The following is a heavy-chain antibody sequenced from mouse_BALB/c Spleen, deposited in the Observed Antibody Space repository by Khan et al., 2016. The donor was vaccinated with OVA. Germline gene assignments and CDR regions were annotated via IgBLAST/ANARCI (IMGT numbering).Heavy chain of an antibody. V-gene: IGHV2-6-4*01. D-gene: IGHD2-14*01. J-gene: IGHJ4*01. CDR3: ARAYYRYDGYYAMDY. CDR2: IWGGGGT. CDR1: GFSLSRYN. Sequence: VELVESGPGLVAPSQSLSITCTVSGFSLSRYNIHWVRQPPGKGLEWLGMIWGGGGTDYNSTLKSRLSISKDNSKNQVFLKMNSLQTDDTAMSFCARAYYRYDGYYAMDYWGQGTSVTVSS.